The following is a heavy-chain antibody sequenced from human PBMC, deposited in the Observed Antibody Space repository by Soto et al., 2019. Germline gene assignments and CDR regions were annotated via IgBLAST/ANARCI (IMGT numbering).Heavy chain of an antibody. CDR1: GGSFSGYY. D-gene: IGHD6-19*01. J-gene: IGHJ4*02. CDR2: INHSGST. CDR3: ARVIAVAGPNPFDY. Sequence: QVQLQQWGAGLLKPSETLSLTCAVYGGSFSGYYWSWIRQPPGKGLEWIGEINHSGSTNYNPSLKIRVTISVDTSKNQFSLKLSSVTAADTAVYYCARVIAVAGPNPFDYWGQGTLVTVSS. V-gene: IGHV4-34*01.